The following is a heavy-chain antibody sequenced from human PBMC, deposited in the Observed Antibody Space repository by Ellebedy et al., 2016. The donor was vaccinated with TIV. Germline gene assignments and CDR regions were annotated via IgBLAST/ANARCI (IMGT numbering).Heavy chain of an antibody. CDR3: ARETYRTSHSYFDY. D-gene: IGHD2-2*01. Sequence: PGGSLRLSCVASGFTFSSYSMNRVRQAPGKGLEWVSYITSSSRTIYYADSVKGRFTISRDNAKNSLYLQMNSLRAEDTAVYYCARETYRTSHSYFDYWGQGTLVTVSS. CDR1: GFTFSSYS. CDR2: ITSSSRTI. J-gene: IGHJ4*02. V-gene: IGHV3-48*01.